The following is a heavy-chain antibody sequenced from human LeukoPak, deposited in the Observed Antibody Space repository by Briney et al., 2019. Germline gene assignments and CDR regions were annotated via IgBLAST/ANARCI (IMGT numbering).Heavy chain of an antibody. J-gene: IGHJ4*02. CDR3: ARDTFSSGRYFDY. Sequence: SQTLSLTCTVSGGSISSSSYYWSWIRQPAGKGLEWIGRIYTSGSTNYNPSLKSRVTISVDTSKNQFSLKLSSVTAADTAVYYCARDTFSSGRYFDYWGQGTLVTVSS. CDR2: IYTSGST. V-gene: IGHV4-61*02. CDR1: GGSISSSSYY. D-gene: IGHD6-6*01.